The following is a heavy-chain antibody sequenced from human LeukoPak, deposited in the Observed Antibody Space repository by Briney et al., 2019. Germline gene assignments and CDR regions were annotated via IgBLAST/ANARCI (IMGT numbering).Heavy chain of an antibody. Sequence: SQTLSLTCTVSGGSISSGDYYWSWIRQPPGKGLEWIWYIYNSGSTYYNPPLKSRLTISVDTSKKQFSLRLSSVTAADTAVYYCARTQTMMGAFDIWGQGTMVTVSS. J-gene: IGHJ3*02. CDR2: IYNSGST. V-gene: IGHV4-30-4*01. CDR3: ARTQTMMGAFDI. D-gene: IGHD3-22*01. CDR1: GGSISSGDYY.